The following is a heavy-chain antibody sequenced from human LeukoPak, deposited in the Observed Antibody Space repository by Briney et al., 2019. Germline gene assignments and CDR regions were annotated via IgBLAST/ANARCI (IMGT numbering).Heavy chain of an antibody. CDR2: ISSNGGST. D-gene: IGHD3-3*01. CDR1: GFTFNCYA. CDR3: VRSFWSGYCLAVYYYYGMDV. J-gene: IGHJ6*02. Sequence: GGSVRLSCSASGFTFNCYAMHRDRPAPGQGLEYVSDISSNGGSTYYADSVKGRFTISRDNSKNTLYLQMSSLRAEDTAVYYCVRSFWSGYCLAVYYYYGMDVWGQGTTVTVSS. V-gene: IGHV3-64D*06.